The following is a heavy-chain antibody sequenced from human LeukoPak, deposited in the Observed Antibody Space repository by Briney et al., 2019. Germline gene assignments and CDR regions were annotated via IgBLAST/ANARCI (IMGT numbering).Heavy chain of an antibody. D-gene: IGHD6-6*01. CDR1: GGSISSYY. J-gene: IGHJ2*01. CDR2: IYYSGST. Sequence: SETLSLTCTVSGGSISSYYWSWIRQPPGKGLEWIGYIYYSGSTNFNPSLKSRVTISVDTSKNQFSLKLSSVTAADTAVYFCARVTREAARYWYFDLWGRGTLVTVSS. CDR3: ARVTREAARYWYFDL. V-gene: IGHV4-59*01.